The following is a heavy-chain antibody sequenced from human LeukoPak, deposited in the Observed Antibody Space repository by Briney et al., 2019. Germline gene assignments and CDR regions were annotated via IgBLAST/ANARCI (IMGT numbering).Heavy chain of an antibody. CDR1: GFTFSTYR. CDR3: ARVLGYGWFDP. Sequence: PGGTLRLSCAASGFTFSTYRMSWVRQAPGKGLEWVANIKDDGSEKYFVDSVKGRFTISRDNARDSLYLQMNSLRADDTAVYYCARVLGYGWFDPWGQGTLVTVSS. V-gene: IGHV3-7*01. J-gene: IGHJ5*02. CDR2: IKDDGSEK. D-gene: IGHD5-18*01.